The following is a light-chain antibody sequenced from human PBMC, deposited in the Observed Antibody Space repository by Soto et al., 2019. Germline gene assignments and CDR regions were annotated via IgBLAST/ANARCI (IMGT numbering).Light chain of an antibody. V-gene: IGKV3D-15*01. CDR3: QQYNNWPFT. CDR2: GVS. J-gene: IGKJ2*01. Sequence: EIVMTQSPATLSVSPGERATLSCRASQSVSSNLAWSQQKPGQAPRLLIYGVSIRATGIPDRFSGSGSGTEFTLTISSLQSADFAIYYCQQYNNWPFTFGQGTKLEIK. CDR1: QSVSSN.